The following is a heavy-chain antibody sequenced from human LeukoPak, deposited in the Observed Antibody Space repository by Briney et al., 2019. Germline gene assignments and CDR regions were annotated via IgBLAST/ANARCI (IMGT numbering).Heavy chain of an antibody. J-gene: IGHJ4*02. V-gene: IGHV1-8*01. Sequence: ASVKVSCKASGYTFTSYDINWVRQATGQGLEWMGWMIPNSGNTGYAQKFQGRVTMTRNTSISTAYMELSSLRSEDTAVYYCARGRTIVGASTYWGQGTLVTVSS. D-gene: IGHD1-26*01. CDR2: MIPNSGNT. CDR3: ARGRTIVGASTY. CDR1: GYTFTSYD.